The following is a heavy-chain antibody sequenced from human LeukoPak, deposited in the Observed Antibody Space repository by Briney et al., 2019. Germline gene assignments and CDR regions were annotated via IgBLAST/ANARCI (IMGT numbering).Heavy chain of an antibody. CDR1: GYTFTSYY. J-gene: IGHJ4*02. Sequence: GASVKVSCKASGYTFTSYYMHWVRQAPGQGLEWMGIINPSGGSTSYAQKFQGRVTMTRDMSTSTVYMELSSLRSEDTAVYYCARSVTVTTRSKPNEVDYFDYWGQGTLVTVSS. D-gene: IGHD4-17*01. V-gene: IGHV1-46*01. CDR3: ARSVTVTTRSKPNEVDYFDY. CDR2: INPSGGST.